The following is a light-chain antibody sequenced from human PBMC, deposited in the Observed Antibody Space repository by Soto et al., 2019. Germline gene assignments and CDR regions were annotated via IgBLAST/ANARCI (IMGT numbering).Light chain of an antibody. CDR1: KIFTSTS. CDR2: DIS. V-gene: IGKV3-20*01. Sequence: DIVFMQSLGTLSLSPGERATLSCRATKIFTSTSLAWYQQKPGQAPKLLIYDISSRATGIPDRFSGSVSGTDFTLTISSLEPEDFAVYYCQQYDSSQIIFGQGTRLDIK. CDR3: QQYDSSQII. J-gene: IGKJ5*01.